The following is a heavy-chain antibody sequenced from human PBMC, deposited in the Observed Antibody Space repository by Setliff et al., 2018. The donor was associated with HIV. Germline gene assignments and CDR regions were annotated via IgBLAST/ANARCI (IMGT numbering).Heavy chain of an antibody. D-gene: IGHD3-22*01. CDR2: INHSGST. J-gene: IGHJ3*02. V-gene: IGHV4-34*01. CDR1: GGSFSGYY. CDR3: ARDLAPNTNYYDSSGYPHAFDI. Sequence: TSETLSLTCAVYGGSFSGYYWSWIRQPPGKGLEWIGEINHSGSTYYNPSLKSRVTISLDTSKNQFSLKLSSVTAADTAVYYCARDLAPNTNYYDSSGYPHAFDIWGQGTMVTVSS.